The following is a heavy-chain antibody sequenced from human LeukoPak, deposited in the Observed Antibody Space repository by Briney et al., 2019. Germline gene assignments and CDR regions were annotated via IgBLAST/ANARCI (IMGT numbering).Heavy chain of an antibody. J-gene: IGHJ6*03. CDR3: AKGESLWFGELLTLFYYYYYMDV. CDR1: GFTFSSYA. D-gene: IGHD3-10*01. V-gene: IGHV3-23*01. Sequence: GGSLRLSCAASGFTFSSYAMSWVRQAPGKGLEWVSAISGSGGSTYYADSVKGRFTISRDNSKNTLYLQMNSLRAEDTAVYYCAKGESLWFGELLTLFYYYYYMDVWGKGTTVTISS. CDR2: ISGSGGST.